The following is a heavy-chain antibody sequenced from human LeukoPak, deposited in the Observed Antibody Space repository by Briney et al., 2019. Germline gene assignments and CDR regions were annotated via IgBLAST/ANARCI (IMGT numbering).Heavy chain of an antibody. V-gene: IGHV3-48*02. CDR1: GFTISSYA. CDR3: ARDCRLNCARQPGFDS. D-gene: IGHD1-1*01. CDR2: ISSSSSPI. Sequence: PGGSLRLSCAASGFTISSYAMNWVRQAPGKGLEWVSYISSSSSPINYADSVKSRFTISRDNAKNSLYLQMNSLRDEDTAVYYCARDCRLNCARQPGFDSWGQGTLVTVSS. J-gene: IGHJ5*01.